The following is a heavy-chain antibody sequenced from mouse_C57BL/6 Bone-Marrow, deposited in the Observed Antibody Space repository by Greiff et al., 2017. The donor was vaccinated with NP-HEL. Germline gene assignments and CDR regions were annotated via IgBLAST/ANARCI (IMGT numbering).Heavy chain of an antibody. CDR2: ISYDGSN. D-gene: IGHD1-1*01. CDR1: GYSITSGYY. CDR3: ARDSYYYGSSDYFDY. V-gene: IGHV3-6*01. J-gene: IGHJ2*01. Sequence: ESGPGLVKPSQSLSLTCSVTGYSITSGYYWNWIRQFPGNKLEWMGYISYDGSNNYNPSLKNRISITRDTSKNQFFLKLNSVTTEDTATYYCARDSYYYGSSDYFDYWGQGTTLTVSS.